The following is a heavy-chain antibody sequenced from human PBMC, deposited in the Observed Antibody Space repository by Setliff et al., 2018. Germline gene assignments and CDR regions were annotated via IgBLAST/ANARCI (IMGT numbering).Heavy chain of an antibody. CDR2: ISSSSGHI. D-gene: IGHD3-16*01. J-gene: IGHJ6*02. CDR1: GFTFSSYS. V-gene: IGHV3-21*01. CDR3: AGRLGASTRYYYYGLDV. Sequence: GSLRLSCAASGFTFSSYSMNWVRQAPGKGLEWVASISSSSGHIYHAASVRGRFPISRDNTKNSLYLQMDSLRVKDTAVYYWAGRLGASTRYYYYGLDVWGQGTTVTVSS.